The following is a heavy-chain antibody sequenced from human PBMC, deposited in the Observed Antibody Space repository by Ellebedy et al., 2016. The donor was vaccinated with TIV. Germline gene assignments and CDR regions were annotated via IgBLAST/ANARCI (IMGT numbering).Heavy chain of an antibody. D-gene: IGHD2-8*01. Sequence: SVKVSCXVSGGTFTSYPFSWVRQAPGRGLEWMGWIIAVLGSPRYAQNFQERLTIITDESTNTVSMELTSLTFDDTAVYFCVREGLTFFDYWGQGTLVTVSS. CDR1: GGTFTSYP. J-gene: IGHJ4*02. CDR3: VREGLTFFDY. V-gene: IGHV1-69*16. CDR2: IIAVLGSP.